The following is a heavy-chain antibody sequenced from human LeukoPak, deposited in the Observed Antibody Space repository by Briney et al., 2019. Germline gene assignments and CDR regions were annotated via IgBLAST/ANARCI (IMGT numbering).Heavy chain of an antibody. Sequence: ASVKVSCKASGYTFTSYGISWVRQAPGQGLEWMGWISAYNGNTNYAQKFQGRVTMTTDTSTSTAYMELRSLRFDDTDVYHCARPRVHSSGWYYYFDYWGQGTLVTVSS. D-gene: IGHD6-19*01. CDR2: ISAYNGNT. CDR1: GYTFTSYG. CDR3: ARPRVHSSGWYYYFDY. V-gene: IGHV1-18*01. J-gene: IGHJ4*02.